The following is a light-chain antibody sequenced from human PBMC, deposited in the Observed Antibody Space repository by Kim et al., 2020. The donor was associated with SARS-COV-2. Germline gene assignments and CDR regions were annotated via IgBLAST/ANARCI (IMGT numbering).Light chain of an antibody. CDR1: SSDVGGHNY. CDR3: CSYAGSYTI. CDR2: RVT. V-gene: IGLV2-11*01. Sequence: PGQSVTSSCTGTSSDVGGHNYVSWYQHHPGRAPKLIIYRVTQRPSGVPDRFSASKSGNTASLTVSGLQAEDEADYYCCSYAGSYTIFGGGTKVTVL. J-gene: IGLJ2*01.